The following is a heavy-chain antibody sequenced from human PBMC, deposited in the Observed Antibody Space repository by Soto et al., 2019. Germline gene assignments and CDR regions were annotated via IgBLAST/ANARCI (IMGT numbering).Heavy chain of an antibody. Sequence: EVQLLESGGGPVKPGGSLRLSCEASGFNFNNFGMNWFRQAPGKGLEWVSSIRTSSSYIYYSDSVKGRFTISRDNAKKSLYLEMNRLGVEDTAVYYCARDRAPFCGGDCGLVDVWGQGTSVTVSS. CDR2: IRTSSSYI. CDR1: GFNFNNFG. V-gene: IGHV3-21*01. D-gene: IGHD2-21*02. J-gene: IGHJ6*02. CDR3: ARDRAPFCGGDCGLVDV.